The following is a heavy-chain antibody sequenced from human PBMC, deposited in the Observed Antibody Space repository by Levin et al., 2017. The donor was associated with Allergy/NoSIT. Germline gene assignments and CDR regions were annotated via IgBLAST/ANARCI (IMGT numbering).Heavy chain of an antibody. Sequence: GGSLRLSCVVSGFTSDDYGMHWVRQPPGKGLEWVSGIIRKSGLSGYADSVKGRFSISRDNAENSLYLQMNSLRPEDTALYFCVKDTSPRGADYWGQGTLVTVSS. D-gene: IGHD3-10*01. CDR1: GFTSDDYG. CDR3: VKDTSPRGADY. V-gene: IGHV3-9*02. J-gene: IGHJ4*02. CDR2: IIRKSGLS.